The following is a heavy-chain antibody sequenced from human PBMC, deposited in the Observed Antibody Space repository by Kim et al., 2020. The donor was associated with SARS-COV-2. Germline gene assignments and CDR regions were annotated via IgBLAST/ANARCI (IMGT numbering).Heavy chain of an antibody. D-gene: IGHD6-19*01. J-gene: IGHJ6*01. CDR3: AKEQVVVAGPLLFYYGM. CDR2: ISYDGSNK. CDR1: GFTFSSYG. V-gene: IGHV3-30*18. Sequence: GGSLRLSCAASGFTFSSYGMHWVRQAPGKGLEWVAGISYDGSNKYYADSVKGGFTFPRDNSKNTLYLQMNSLRAEDTAVYYCAKEQVVVAGPLLFYYGM.